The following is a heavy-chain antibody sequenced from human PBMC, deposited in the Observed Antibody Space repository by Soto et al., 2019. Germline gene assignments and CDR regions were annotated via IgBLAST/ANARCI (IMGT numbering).Heavy chain of an antibody. CDR1: GFPLSTSGVG. CDR2: IYWDDDK. CDR3: AHRRSYGSGSYFDY. Sequence: QITLKESGPALVKPTQTLTLTCTFSGFPLSTSGVGVGWLRQPPGKALEWLALIYWDDDKRYSPSLKSRLTITKDTSKNQVVLTMTNMDPVDTATYYCAHRRSYGSGSYFDYWGQGTLVTVSS. D-gene: IGHD3-10*01. V-gene: IGHV2-5*02. J-gene: IGHJ4*02.